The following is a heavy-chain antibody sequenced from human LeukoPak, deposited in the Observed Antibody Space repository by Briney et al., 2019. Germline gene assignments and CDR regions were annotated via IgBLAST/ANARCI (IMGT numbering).Heavy chain of an antibody. CDR2: INTDGTNT. J-gene: IGHJ5*02. CDR3: ARDFKDLGS. V-gene: IGHV3-74*01. D-gene: IGHD2-15*01. Sequence: GGSLRLSCAASGFTFSTYWMHWVRQAPGKGLVWVSRINTDGTNTIYADSVKGRFTNSRDNAKNTLYLQMNSLRAEDTAMYYCARDFKDLGSWGQGTPVTVSS. CDR1: GFTFSTYW.